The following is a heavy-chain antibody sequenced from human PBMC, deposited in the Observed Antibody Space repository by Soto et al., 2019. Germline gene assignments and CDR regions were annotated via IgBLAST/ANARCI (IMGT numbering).Heavy chain of an antibody. CDR2: IYYSGST. Sequence: SETLSLTCTVSGGSISSSSYYWGWIRQPPGKGLEWIGSIYYSGSTYYNPSLKSRVTISVDTFKNQFSLKLSSVTAADTAVYYCARLGMVAGWWFDPWGQGTLVTVSS. CDR3: ARLGMVAGWWFDP. V-gene: IGHV4-39*01. D-gene: IGHD6-19*01. J-gene: IGHJ5*02. CDR1: GGSISSSSYY.